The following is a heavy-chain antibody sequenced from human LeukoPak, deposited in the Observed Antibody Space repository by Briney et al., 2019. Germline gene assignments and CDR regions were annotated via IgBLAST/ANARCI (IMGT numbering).Heavy chain of an antibody. CDR2: IYHSGRT. Sequence: SETLSLTCTVSGGSISSDDYYWGWIRQPPGKGLEWIGIIYHSGRTYDNPSLKSRVTLSVDTSNNQFSLRLTSVTAADTAVYFCARSHPPPYDFWDGSGYFDPWGQGTLVTVSS. CDR1: GGSISSDDYY. CDR3: ARSHPPPYDFWDGSGYFDP. V-gene: IGHV4-39*01. J-gene: IGHJ5*02. D-gene: IGHD3-3*01.